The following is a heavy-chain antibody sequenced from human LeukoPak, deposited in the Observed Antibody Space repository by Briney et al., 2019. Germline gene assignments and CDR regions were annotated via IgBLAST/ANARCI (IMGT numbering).Heavy chain of an antibody. Sequence: KLGESLKISCKGSGYSFTSYWIGWVRQMPGKGPEWMGIIYPGDSDTRYSPSFQGQVTISADKSISTAYLQWSSLKASDTAMYYCARRMYYYDSSGYPFDYWGQGTLVTVSS. CDR1: GYSFTSYW. CDR3: ARRMYYYDSSGYPFDY. D-gene: IGHD3-22*01. V-gene: IGHV5-51*01. J-gene: IGHJ4*02. CDR2: IYPGDSDT.